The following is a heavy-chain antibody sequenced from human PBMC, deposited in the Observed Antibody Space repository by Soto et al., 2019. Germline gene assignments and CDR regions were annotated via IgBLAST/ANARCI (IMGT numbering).Heavy chain of an antibody. V-gene: IGHV4-39*01. CDR1: GGSISSSSYY. D-gene: IGHD2-2*02. Sequence: QLQLQESGPGLVKPSETLSLTCTVSGGSISSSSYYWGWIRQPPGKGLEWIGSIYYSGSTYYNPSLKSRVTISVDTSKNQFSLKLSSVTAADTAVYYCARHTPPKYCSSTSCYTGATYFDYWGQGTLVTVSS. J-gene: IGHJ4*02. CDR3: ARHTPPKYCSSTSCYTGATYFDY. CDR2: IYYSGST.